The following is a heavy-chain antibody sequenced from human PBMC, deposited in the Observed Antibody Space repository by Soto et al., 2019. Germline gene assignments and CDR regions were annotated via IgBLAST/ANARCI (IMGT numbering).Heavy chain of an antibody. CDR1: GFPLSTYS. J-gene: IGHJ4*02. CDR3: AQSGSSYASGSGSFDL. Sequence: EVQLVESGGGLVKPGGSLRLSCAASGFPLSTYSMNWVRQAPGKGLEWVSSSSSSSSNIYYADSVKGRFTISRDSAKNSLYLQMDSLRAEDTAIYYCAQSGSSYASGSGSFDLWGQGTLVTVSS. V-gene: IGHV3-21*01. D-gene: IGHD5-18*01. CDR2: SSSSSSNI.